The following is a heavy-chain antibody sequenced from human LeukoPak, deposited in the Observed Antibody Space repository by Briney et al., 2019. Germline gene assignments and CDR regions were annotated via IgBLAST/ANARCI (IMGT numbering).Heavy chain of an antibody. CDR3: SRGQWLAPFDY. Sequence: PGVSLSLSCAASGFTFSDYYMSWIRQAPGKGLEWVSCISSSSSDTSHAGSAKGGFTSYRDNAKNSLYLQMNSLRAEDTAVYDCSRGQWLAPFDYWGQGTLVTVSS. D-gene: IGHD6-19*01. J-gene: IGHJ4*02. CDR1: GFTFSDYY. V-gene: IGHV3-11*03. CDR2: ISSSSSDT.